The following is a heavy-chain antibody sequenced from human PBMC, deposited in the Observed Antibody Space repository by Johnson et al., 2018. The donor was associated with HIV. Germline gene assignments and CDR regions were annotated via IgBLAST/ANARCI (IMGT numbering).Heavy chain of an antibody. Sequence: VQLVESGGGLVQPGGSLRLSCAASGFTFSSYWMSWVRQAPGKGLEWVANIKQDGSEKYYVDSVKGRFTISRDNAKNSLYLQMNSLRAEDTAVYYCARDYCLAARPVAFDIWGQGTMVTVSS. CDR1: GFTFSSYW. V-gene: IGHV3-7*05. J-gene: IGHJ3*02. D-gene: IGHD6-6*01. CDR2: IKQDGSEK. CDR3: ARDYCLAARPVAFDI.